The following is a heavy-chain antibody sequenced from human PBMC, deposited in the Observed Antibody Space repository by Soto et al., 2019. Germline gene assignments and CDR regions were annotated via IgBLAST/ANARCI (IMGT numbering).Heavy chain of an antibody. CDR1: GFTFSSYW. J-gene: IGHJ4*02. CDR2: VNSDGSGA. D-gene: IGHD3-10*01. CDR3: TSSHGLPGQDY. Sequence: GGFLRLSCAASGFTFSSYWMHWVRQAPGKGLVWVSQVNSDGSGANYADSVKGRFTISRDNAKNMLYLQMNSLRVEDTAMYYCTSSHGLPGQDYWSQGSLVTVSS. V-gene: IGHV3-74*01.